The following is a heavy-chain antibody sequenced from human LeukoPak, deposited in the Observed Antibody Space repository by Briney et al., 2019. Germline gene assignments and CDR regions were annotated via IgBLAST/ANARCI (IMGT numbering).Heavy chain of an antibody. J-gene: IGHJ4*02. V-gene: IGHV3-7*01. Sequence: SGGSLRLSCAASGFTFSRYWMSWVRQAPGKGPEWVANIEKDGSEKYYVDSVKGRFTISRDNAKNSLYLQINSLRAEDTALYYCSRGDYGGNTYYFDSWGQGTLVIVSS. CDR2: IEKDGSEK. CDR3: SRGDYGGNTYYFDS. D-gene: IGHD4-23*01. CDR1: GFTFSRYW.